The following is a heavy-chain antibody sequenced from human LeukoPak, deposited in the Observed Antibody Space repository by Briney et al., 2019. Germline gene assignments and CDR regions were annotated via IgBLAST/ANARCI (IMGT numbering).Heavy chain of an antibody. CDR3: ARAGKQLVRVNWFDP. Sequence: GGSLRLSCAASGFTFSSYSMNWVRQAPGKGLEWVSSISRSSSYIYYADSVKGRFTISRDNAKNSLYLQMNSLRAEDTAVYYCARAGKQLVRVNWFDPWGQGTLVTVSS. CDR1: GFTFSSYS. J-gene: IGHJ5*02. CDR2: ISRSSSYI. V-gene: IGHV3-21*01. D-gene: IGHD6-13*01.